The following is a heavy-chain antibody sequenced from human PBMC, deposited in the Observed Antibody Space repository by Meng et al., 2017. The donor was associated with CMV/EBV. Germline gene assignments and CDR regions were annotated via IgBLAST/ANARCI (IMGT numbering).Heavy chain of an antibody. Sequence: SVKVSCKASGGTFSSYAISWVRQAPGQGLEWMGGIIPILGIANYAQKFQGRVTITADKSTSTAYMELSSLRSEDTAVYYCAREIIVVPAADYYYGMDVWGQGTTVTVSS. D-gene: IGHD2-2*01. J-gene: IGHJ6*02. CDR2: IIPILGIA. CDR1: GGTFSSYA. CDR3: AREIIVVPAADYYYGMDV. V-gene: IGHV1-69*10.